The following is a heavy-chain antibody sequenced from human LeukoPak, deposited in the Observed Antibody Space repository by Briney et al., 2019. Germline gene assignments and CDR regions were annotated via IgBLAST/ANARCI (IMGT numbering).Heavy chain of an antibody. D-gene: IGHD5-24*01. CDR2: INPNRGVT. CDR3: VRVLGHKFDRDEDFDY. Sequence: ASVTVSCKTSGYTFTDYYLHWVRQAPGQRPEWLGWINPNRGVTNNARKFQGRLSMTRDTSISTAFMELHSLRPDDTAVYYCVRVLGHKFDRDEDFDYWGQGTLVTVSS. J-gene: IGHJ4*02. CDR1: GYTFTDYY. V-gene: IGHV1-2*02.